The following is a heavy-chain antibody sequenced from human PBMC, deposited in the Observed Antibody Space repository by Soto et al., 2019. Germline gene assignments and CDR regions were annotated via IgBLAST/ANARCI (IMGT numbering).Heavy chain of an antibody. D-gene: IGHD3-9*01. V-gene: IGHV4-31*03. CDR1: GGSISSGGYY. CDR2: IYYSGST. CDR3: ARGRPVLRYFDWLNWFDP. Sequence: SETLSLTCTVSGGSISSGGYYWSWIRQHPGKGLEWIGYIYYSGSTYYNQSLKSRVTISVDTSKNQFSLKLSSVTATDTAVYYCARGRPVLRYFDWLNWFDPWCQGTLVTVS. J-gene: IGHJ5*02.